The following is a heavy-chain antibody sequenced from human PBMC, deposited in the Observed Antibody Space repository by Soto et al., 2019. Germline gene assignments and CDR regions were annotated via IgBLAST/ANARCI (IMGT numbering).Heavy chain of an antibody. CDR2: ISSSSSYI. Sequence: GSLRLSCAASGFTFSSYNMNWVRQAPGKGLEWVSSISSSSSYIYYADSVKGRFTISRDNAKNSLYLQMNSLRAEDTAVYYCARSAGDYYGMDVWGQGTTVTVSS. J-gene: IGHJ6*02. D-gene: IGHD3-10*01. CDR3: ARSAGDYYGMDV. CDR1: GFTFSSYN. V-gene: IGHV3-21*01.